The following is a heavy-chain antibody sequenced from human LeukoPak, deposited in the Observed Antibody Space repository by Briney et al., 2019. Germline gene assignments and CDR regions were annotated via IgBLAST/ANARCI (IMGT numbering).Heavy chain of an antibody. V-gene: IGHV3-7*01. CDR2: IKQDGGET. Sequence: GGSLRLSCAASGFPFSSYWMAWVRQAPGKGLEWVASIKQDGGETFYVDSVKGRFTISRNNAKNSLYLQMNSLRAEDTAVYYCTREDHSNYNYWGQGTLVTVSS. D-gene: IGHD4-11*01. CDR1: GFPFSSYW. CDR3: TREDHSNYNY. J-gene: IGHJ4*02.